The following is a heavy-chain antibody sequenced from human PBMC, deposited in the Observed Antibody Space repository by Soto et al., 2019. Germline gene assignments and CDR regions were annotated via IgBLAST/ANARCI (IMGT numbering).Heavy chain of an antibody. V-gene: IGHV3-53*01. CDR2: LHSGGET. Sequence: GGSLRLSCAASGLTVSSNYMSWVRQAPGKGLEWVSILHSGGETYYGHSVKGRVTISRDIFKNTVYLHMNSLSADDTAMYYCARSYSSSSRYFDYWGQGTLVTVSS. CDR1: GLTVSSNY. D-gene: IGHD6-6*01. J-gene: IGHJ4*02. CDR3: ARSYSSSSRYFDY.